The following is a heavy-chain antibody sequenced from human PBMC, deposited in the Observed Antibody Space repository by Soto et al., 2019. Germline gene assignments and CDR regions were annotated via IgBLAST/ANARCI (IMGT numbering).Heavy chain of an antibody. J-gene: IGHJ4*02. Sequence: GGSLRLSCAASGFTFSSYSMNWVRQAPGKGLEWVSYISSSSSTIYYADSVKGRFTISRDNAKNSLYLQMNSLRDEDTAVYYCARDPKSLRRAAVTKTAMVHPDYWGQGTLVTVSS. CDR1: GFTFSSYS. CDR2: ISSSSSTI. D-gene: IGHD5-18*01. V-gene: IGHV3-48*02. CDR3: ARDPKSLRRAAVTKTAMVHPDY.